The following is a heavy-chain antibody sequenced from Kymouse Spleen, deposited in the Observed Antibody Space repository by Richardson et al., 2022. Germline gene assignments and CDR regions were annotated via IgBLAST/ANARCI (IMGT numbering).Heavy chain of an antibody. CDR2: IRSKANSYAT. CDR1: GFTFSGSA. D-gene: IGHD6-13*01. Sequence: EVQLVESGGGLVQPGGSLKLSCAASGFTFSGSAMHWVRQASGKGLEWVGRIRSKANSYATAYAASVKGRFTISRDDSKNTAYLQMNSLKTEDTAVYYCTRHPQGAAGTNYYYYGMDVWGQGTTVTVSS. V-gene: IGHV3-73*02. CDR3: TRHPQGAAGTNYYYYGMDV. J-gene: IGHJ6*02.